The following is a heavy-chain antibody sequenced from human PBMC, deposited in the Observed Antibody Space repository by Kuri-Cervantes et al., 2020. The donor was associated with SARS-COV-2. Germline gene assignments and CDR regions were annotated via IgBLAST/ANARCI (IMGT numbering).Heavy chain of an antibody. Sequence: GESLKISCAASGFTFSSYAMSWVRQAPGKGLEWVSAISGSGGSTYYADSVKGRFTISRDNSKNTLYLQMGSLRAEDMAVYYCARDYGDPRNYGMDVWGQGTTVTVSS. CDR3: ARDYGDPRNYGMDV. J-gene: IGHJ6*02. D-gene: IGHD4-17*01. CDR2: ISGSGGST. V-gene: IGHV3-23*01. CDR1: GFTFSSYA.